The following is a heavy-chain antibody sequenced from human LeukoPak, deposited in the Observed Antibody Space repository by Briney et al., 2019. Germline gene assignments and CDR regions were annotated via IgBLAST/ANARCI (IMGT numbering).Heavy chain of an antibody. CDR3: TKVVPAAIPHFDY. CDR2: ISGSGGRT. V-gene: IGHV3-23*01. J-gene: IGHJ4*02. D-gene: IGHD2-2*02. CDR1: GFTFSNYA. Sequence: GGSLRLSCAASGFTFSNYAMSWVRQAPGKGLEWVSAISGSGGRTYYADSVKGRFTISRDNSKNTLYLQMNSLRAEDTAVCYCTKVVPAAIPHFDYWGQGTLVTVSS.